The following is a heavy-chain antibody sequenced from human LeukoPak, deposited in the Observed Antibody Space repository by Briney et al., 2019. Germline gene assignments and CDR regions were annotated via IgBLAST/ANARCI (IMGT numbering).Heavy chain of an antibody. CDR2: IYYSGST. D-gene: IGHD4/OR15-4a*01. CDR1: GGSISSSSYY. J-gene: IGHJ4*02. Sequence: PSETLSLTCTVSGGSISSSSYYWGWIRQPPGKGLEWIGSIYYSGSTYYNPSLESRVTISVDTSKNQFSLKLSSVTAADTAVYYCARQWSYGTPYYFDSWGQGTLVTVSS. V-gene: IGHV4-39*07. CDR3: ARQWSYGTPYYFDS.